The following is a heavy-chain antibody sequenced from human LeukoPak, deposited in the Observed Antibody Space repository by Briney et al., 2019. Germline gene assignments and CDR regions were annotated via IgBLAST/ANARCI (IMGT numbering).Heavy chain of an antibody. CDR2: IYYSGST. CDR1: GGSISSYY. J-gene: IGHJ4*02. Sequence: PSETLSLTCTVSGGSISSYYWSWIRQPPGKGLEWIGNIYYSGSTNYNPSLKSRVTISVDTSKNQFSLKLSSVTAADTAVYYCARDPGYYYDSSGYYLWGQGTLVTVSS. CDR3: ARDPGYYYDSSGYYL. V-gene: IGHV4-59*12. D-gene: IGHD3-22*01.